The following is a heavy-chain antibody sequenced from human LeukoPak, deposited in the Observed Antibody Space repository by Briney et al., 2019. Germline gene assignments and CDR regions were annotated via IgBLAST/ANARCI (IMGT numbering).Heavy chain of an antibody. CDR3: AREEGGGYCSSTSCRYMNWFDP. CDR1: GGTFSSYA. V-gene: IGHV1-69*13. Sequence: GASVKVSCKASGGTFSSYAISWVRQAPGQGLEWMGGIIPIFGTANYAQKFQGRVTITADESTSTAYMELSSLRSEDTAVYYCAREEGGGYCSSTSCRYMNWFDPWGQGTLVTVSS. J-gene: IGHJ5*02. CDR2: IIPIFGTA. D-gene: IGHD2-2*01.